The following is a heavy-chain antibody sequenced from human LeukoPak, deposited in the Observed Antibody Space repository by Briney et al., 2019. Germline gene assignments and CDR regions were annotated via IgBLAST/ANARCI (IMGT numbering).Heavy chain of an antibody. CDR1: GGTFSSYA. J-gene: IGHJ3*02. V-gene: IGHV1-69*05. CDR3: ARDVPYSNWPANAFDI. CDR2: IIPIFGTA. D-gene: IGHD4-11*01. Sequence: ASVKVSCKASGGTFSSYAISWVRQAPGQGLEWMGGIIPIFGTANYAQKFQGRVTIITDESTSTAYMELSSLRSEDTAVYYCARDVPYSNWPANAFDIWGQGTMVTVSS.